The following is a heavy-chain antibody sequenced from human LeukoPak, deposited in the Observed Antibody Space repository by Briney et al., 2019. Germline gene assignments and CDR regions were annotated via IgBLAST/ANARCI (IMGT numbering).Heavy chain of an antibody. CDR3: ARENYCSGGSCYAEAFGI. J-gene: IGHJ3*02. CDR2: IHYSGGT. Sequence: SETQSLTCNVSGASISTSGYYWGWIRQPPGKGLEWIADIHYSGGTYYNPSLKGRVTISVDTSDTQFSLNLNSVTAADTAVYYCARENYCSGGSCYAEAFGIWGQGTVVTVSS. D-gene: IGHD2-15*01. CDR1: GASISTSGYY. V-gene: IGHV4-39*07.